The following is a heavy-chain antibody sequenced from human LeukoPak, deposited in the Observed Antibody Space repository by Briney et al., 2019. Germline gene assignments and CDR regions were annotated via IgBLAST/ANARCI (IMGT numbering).Heavy chain of an antibody. V-gene: IGHV1-8*01. CDR1: GYTFTSYD. D-gene: IGHD2-15*01. CDR3: AREASVAASHWFDP. Sequence: ASVKVSCTASGYTFTSYDFNWVRQAAGQGLEWMGWMNLNSGNTGYAQKFQGRVTMTRNTSISTAYMELSSLRSEDTAVYYCAREASVAASHWFDPWGQGTLVTVSS. J-gene: IGHJ5*02. CDR2: MNLNSGNT.